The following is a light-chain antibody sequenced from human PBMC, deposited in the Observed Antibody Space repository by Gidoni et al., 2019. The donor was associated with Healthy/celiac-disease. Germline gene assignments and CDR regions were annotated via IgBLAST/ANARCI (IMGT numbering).Light chain of an antibody. CDR1: HSISSW. CDR2: KAS. Sequence: DIQMTQSPSTLSASVGDRVTITCRASHSISSWLAWYQQKPGKAPKLLIYKASSLESGVPSRFSGSGSGTEFTLTISSLQPDDFATYYCQQYNSYWLTFGGGTKVEIK. CDR3: QQYNSYWLT. J-gene: IGKJ4*01. V-gene: IGKV1-5*03.